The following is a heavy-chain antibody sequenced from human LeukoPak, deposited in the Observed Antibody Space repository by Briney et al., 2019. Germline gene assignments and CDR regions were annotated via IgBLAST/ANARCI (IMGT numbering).Heavy chain of an antibody. V-gene: IGHV3-7*01. Sequence: SGGSLRLSCVASGFTFSNYWMSWVRQAPGKGLEWVANIKQDGSEKYYVDSVKGRFTISRDNAKKSLYLQMNSLRAEDTAVYYCARGDYGGYYYYYYMDVWGKGTTVTISS. CDR1: GFTFSNYW. D-gene: IGHD4-17*01. CDR3: ARGDYGGYYYYYYMDV. J-gene: IGHJ6*03. CDR2: IKQDGSEK.